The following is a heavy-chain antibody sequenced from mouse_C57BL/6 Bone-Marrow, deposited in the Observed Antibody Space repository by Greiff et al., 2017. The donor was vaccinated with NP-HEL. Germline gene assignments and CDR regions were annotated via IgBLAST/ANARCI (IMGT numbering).Heavy chain of an antibody. Sequence: QVQLQQSGPGLVQPSQSLSITCTVSGFSLTSYGVHWVRQSPGKGLEWLGVIWSGGSTDYNAAFISRLSISQDNSKGQGFFKMNSLQADDTAIYYCATTKKTLYLQMSSLRSEDTALYYCARPFWYFDVWGTGTTVTVSS. CDR3: ATTKKTLYLQMSSLRSEDTALYYCARPFWYFDV. J-gene: IGHJ1*03. D-gene: IGHD1-1*01. V-gene: IGHV2-2*01. CDR2: IWSGGST. CDR1: GFSLTSYG.